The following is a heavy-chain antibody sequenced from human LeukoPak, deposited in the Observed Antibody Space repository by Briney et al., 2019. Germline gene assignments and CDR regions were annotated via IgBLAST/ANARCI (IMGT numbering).Heavy chain of an antibody. D-gene: IGHD6-13*01. Sequence: PGRSLRLSCAASGLTFSSYGMHWVRQAPGKGLEWVAVISYDGSNKDYADSVKGRFTISRDNSKNTLYLQMNSLRAEDTAVYYCAKDVSSSWQYDYWGQGTLVTVSS. CDR2: ISYDGSNK. CDR3: AKDVSSSWQYDY. J-gene: IGHJ4*02. V-gene: IGHV3-30*18. CDR1: GLTFSSYG.